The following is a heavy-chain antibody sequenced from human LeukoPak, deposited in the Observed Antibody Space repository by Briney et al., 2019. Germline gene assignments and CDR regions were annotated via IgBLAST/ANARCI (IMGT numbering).Heavy chain of an antibody. CDR2: MNPNRGNT. D-gene: IGHD2-21*02. CDR3: ARSDLYYYYGMDV. V-gene: IGHV1-8*01. Sequence: GASVKVSCKGSGYTLTSYDINWVRQATGQGLEWRGWMNPNRGNTGYAQKFQGRVTMTRNTSISTAYMELSSLRSEDTAVYYCARSDLYYYYGMDVWGQGTTVTVSS. CDR1: GYTLTSYD. J-gene: IGHJ6*02.